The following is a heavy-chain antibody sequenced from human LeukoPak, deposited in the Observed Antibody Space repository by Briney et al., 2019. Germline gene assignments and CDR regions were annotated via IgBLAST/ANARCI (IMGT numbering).Heavy chain of an antibody. CDR2: IYPGDSDT. J-gene: IGHJ4*02. Sequence: GESLKISCKGSGYSYSNYWIGWVRQMPGKGLEWMGIIYPGDSDTRYSPSFRGQVTISADKSISTAYLQWSSLKASDTAMYYCVREYTTSSSFDSWGQGTLVTVSS. CDR1: GYSYSNYW. D-gene: IGHD6-6*01. V-gene: IGHV5-51*01. CDR3: VREYTTSSSFDS.